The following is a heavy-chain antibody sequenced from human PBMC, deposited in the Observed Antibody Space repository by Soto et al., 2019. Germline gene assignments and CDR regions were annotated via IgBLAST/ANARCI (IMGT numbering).Heavy chain of an antibody. Sequence: ASVNASCKSSVYTFTHYAMHWVRQAPGQGLEWLGWINTDNGNTAFSQKFQGRVSITMDTSASTAYVELSSLISEDTAVYYCARQGDSRILRDTFDILGQGTLVTVSS. D-gene: IGHD2-8*01. CDR2: INTDNGNT. V-gene: IGHV1-3*04. CDR3: ARQGDSRILRDTFDI. CDR1: VYTFTHYA. J-gene: IGHJ3*02.